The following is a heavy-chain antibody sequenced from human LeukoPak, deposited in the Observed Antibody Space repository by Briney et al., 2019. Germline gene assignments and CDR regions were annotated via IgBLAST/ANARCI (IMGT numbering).Heavy chain of an antibody. J-gene: IGHJ4*02. D-gene: IGHD2-2*03. V-gene: IGHV1-2*02. Sequence: GASVKVSCKASGYTFTSYYMHWVRQAPGQGLEWMGWINPNSGGTNYAQKFQGRVTMTRDTSISTAYMELSRLRSDDTAVYYCARGLDIVVVPAAPPGYWGQGTLVTVSS. CDR2: INPNSGGT. CDR1: GYTFTSYY. CDR3: ARGLDIVVVPAAPPGY.